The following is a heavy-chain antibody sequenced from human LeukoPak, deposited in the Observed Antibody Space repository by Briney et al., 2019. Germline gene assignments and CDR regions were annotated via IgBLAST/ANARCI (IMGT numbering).Heavy chain of an antibody. Sequence: ASQTLSLTCTVSGGSISSGGYYWSWIRQPPGKGLEWIGYIYHSGSTYYNPSLKSRVTISVDRSKNQFSLKLSSVTAADTAVYYCASSAGMATKYWGQGTLVTVSS. D-gene: IGHD5-24*01. CDR2: IYHSGST. V-gene: IGHV4-30-2*01. J-gene: IGHJ4*02. CDR3: ASSAGMATKY. CDR1: GGSISSGGYY.